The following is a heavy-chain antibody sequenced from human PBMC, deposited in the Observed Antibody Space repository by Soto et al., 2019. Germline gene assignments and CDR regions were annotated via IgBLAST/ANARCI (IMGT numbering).Heavy chain of an antibody. CDR1: GGSFSGYY. Sequence: QVQLQQWGAGLLKPSETLSLTCAVYGGSFSGYYWSWIRQPPGKGLEWIGEINHSGSTNYTPSLKSRVTSPMTPPNHASPRTSGLVAAPDGVCYRVGGAPLGHGVKVANVWGGGSSYYYYGMDVWGQGTTVTVSS. D-gene: IGHD3-16*01. J-gene: IGHJ6*02. CDR2: INHSGST. CDR3: GGAPLGHGVKVANVWGGGSSYYYYGMDV. V-gene: IGHV4-34*06.